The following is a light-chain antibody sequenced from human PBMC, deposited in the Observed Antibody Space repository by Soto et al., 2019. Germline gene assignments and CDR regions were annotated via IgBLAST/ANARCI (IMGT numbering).Light chain of an antibody. CDR3: HHLNRYE. J-gene: IGKJ1*01. Sequence: QLTQSPAYLSASIGDRIIITCRATHAINRYLAWYQQKPGAAPKLLMYAATTLQRGVPSSCSGAASGTELTITISRLQSYAFASYYCHHLNRYEFGQGTKVDIK. CDR1: HAINRY. CDR2: AAT. V-gene: IGKV1-9*01.